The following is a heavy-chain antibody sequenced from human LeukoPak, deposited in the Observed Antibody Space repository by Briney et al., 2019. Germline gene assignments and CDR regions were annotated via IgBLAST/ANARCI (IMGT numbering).Heavy chain of an antibody. D-gene: IGHD6-6*01. CDR3: ARDIGLDYSSSSFASDI. J-gene: IGHJ3*02. CDR1: GGSFTTHY. V-gene: IGHV4-4*07. CDR2: IYSGGST. Sequence: SETLSLTCTVSGGSFTTHYWNWFRQPAGKGLEWIGRIYSGGSTNYKSSLKSRVIMSIDTSKRQLSLKLSSVTAADTAIYYCARDIGLDYSSSSFASDIWGPGTLFIVSS.